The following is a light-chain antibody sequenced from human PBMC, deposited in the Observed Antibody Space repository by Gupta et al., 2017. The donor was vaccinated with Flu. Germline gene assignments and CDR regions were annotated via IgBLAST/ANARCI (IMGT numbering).Light chain of an antibody. CDR1: ESVNNN. Sequence: ETVMTQSPATLSVSPGERATLSCMASESVNNNLAWYQQKPGQAPRLLVYGASTRATGISARFSGSWSGTEFTLTISSLQSEDFVFYYCQHDNNWPLTFGGGTKVEIK. CDR3: QHDNNWPLT. CDR2: GAS. V-gene: IGKV3-15*01. J-gene: IGKJ4*01.